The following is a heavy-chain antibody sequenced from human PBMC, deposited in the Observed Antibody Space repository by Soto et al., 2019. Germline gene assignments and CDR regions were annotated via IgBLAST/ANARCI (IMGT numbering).Heavy chain of an antibody. CDR1: GFVFSMYW. J-gene: IGHJ4*02. CDR2: ISDDGSTI. Sequence: EVQLVESGGGLVQPGGSVRLSCAASGFVFSMYWMHWVRQAPDKGLEWVSRISDDGSTIHYADSVKGRFSISRDNAQNILFLEMTALRDDDTAVYYCVRGPRPSSGGTGAFWGQGSPVTVSS. CDR3: VRGPRPSSGGTGAF. V-gene: IGHV3-74*01. D-gene: IGHD2-15*01.